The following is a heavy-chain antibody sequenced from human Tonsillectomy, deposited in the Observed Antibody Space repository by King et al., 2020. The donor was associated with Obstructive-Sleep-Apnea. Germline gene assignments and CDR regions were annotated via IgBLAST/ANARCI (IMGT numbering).Heavy chain of an antibody. V-gene: IGHV1-69*09. D-gene: IGHD3-9*01. Sequence: VQLVQSGAEVKKPGSSVKVSCKASGGTFSSYGISWVRQAPGQGLEWMGRIIPILGIANYAQKFQGRVTITADKSTSTAYMELSTLGSEDTAVYYCAREDRWDDILTGYDYYYYGMDVWGQGTTDTVSS. J-gene: IGHJ6*02. CDR3: AREDRWDDILTGYDYYYYGMDV. CDR1: GGTFSSYG. CDR2: IIPILGIA.